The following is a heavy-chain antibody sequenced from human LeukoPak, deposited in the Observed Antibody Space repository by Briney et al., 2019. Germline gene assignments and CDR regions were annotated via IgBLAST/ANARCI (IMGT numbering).Heavy chain of an antibody. CDR2: VSSGSRTI. D-gene: IGHD1-20*01. CDR1: GFTFGSYS. CDR3: ARESITGHRDFDY. J-gene: IGHJ4*02. Sequence: GGSLRLSCAASGFTFGSYSMNWVRQAPGKGLEWISYVSSGSRTIYYADSVEGRFTVSRDNAKNSLYLQMRSLRAEDTAVYYCARESITGHRDFDYWGQGTLVTVSS. V-gene: IGHV3-48*01.